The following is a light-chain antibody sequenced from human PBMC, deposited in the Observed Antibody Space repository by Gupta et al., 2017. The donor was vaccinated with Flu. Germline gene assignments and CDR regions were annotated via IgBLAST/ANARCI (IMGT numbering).Light chain of an antibody. CDR3: AAWDDSLSGRVV. V-gene: IGLV1-47*01. J-gene: IGLJ2*01. CDR2: RNK. CDR1: SSTIGSNY. Sequence: QSVLTQPPSASGTPGQRVTISCSGSSSTIGSNYVYWYQQLPGTAPKLLIYRNKQRPSGVPDRFSCSKSGTSASLAISGLRSEDEADYYCAAWDDSLSGRVVFGGGTKLTVL.